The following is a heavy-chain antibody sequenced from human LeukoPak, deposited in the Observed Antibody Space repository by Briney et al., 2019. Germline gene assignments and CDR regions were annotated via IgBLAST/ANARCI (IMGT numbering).Heavy chain of an antibody. Sequence: GGSLRLSCAASGFTVSSNYMNWVRQAPGKGLEWVSIIYNIGTTYYADSVRGRFTISRDDSKNTIYLQMNSLRAEDTAIYYCARDSFHTYWGQGTLVTVSS. J-gene: IGHJ4*02. V-gene: IGHV3-66*01. CDR1: GFTVSSNY. CDR3: ARDSFHTY. D-gene: IGHD3-16*02. CDR2: IYNIGTT.